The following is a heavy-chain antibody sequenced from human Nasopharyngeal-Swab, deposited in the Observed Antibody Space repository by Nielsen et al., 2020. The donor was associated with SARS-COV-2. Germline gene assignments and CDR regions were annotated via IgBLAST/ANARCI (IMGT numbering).Heavy chain of an antibody. D-gene: IGHD3-3*01. CDR2: SGHSSSYI. CDR3: ARDGLDYDFWSAYFMCV. CDR1: GFTFNNYN. V-gene: IGHV3-21*01. J-gene: IGHJ6*01. Sequence: GESLKISCAASGFTFNNYNFNWVRQAPGKGLEWVSSSGHSSSYIYYADSVKGRFTISRDNAKNTLYLQMNSWTAEDTAVDYCARDGLDYDFWSAYFMCVWGQGTTVTVSS.